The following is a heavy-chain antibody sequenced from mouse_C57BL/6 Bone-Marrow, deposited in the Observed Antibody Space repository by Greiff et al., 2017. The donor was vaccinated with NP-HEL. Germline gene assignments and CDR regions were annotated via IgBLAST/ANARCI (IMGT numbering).Heavy chain of an antibody. CDR1: GFTFSSYA. CDR2: ISDGGSYT. D-gene: IGHD3-2*02. Sequence: EVNVVESGGGLVKPGGSLKLSCAASGFTFSSYAMSWVRQTPEKRLEWVATISDGGSYTYYPDNVKGRFTISRDNAKNNLYLQMSHLKSEDTAMYYCASAQATGFAYWGQGTLVTVSA. V-gene: IGHV5-4*03. CDR3: ASAQATGFAY. J-gene: IGHJ3*01.